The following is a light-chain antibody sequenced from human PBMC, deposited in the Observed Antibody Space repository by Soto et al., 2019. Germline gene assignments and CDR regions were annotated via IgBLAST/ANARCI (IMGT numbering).Light chain of an antibody. CDR2: GAS. CDR3: QQYGRSSWT. Sequence: EIVLTQSPGTLSLSPGERATLSCRASQSVSSSYLAWYQQKPGQAPRLLIYGASSRATGITDRFSGSGSGTDFTLTISRLEPEDFAVYYCQQYGRSSWTFGQGTKVEIK. J-gene: IGKJ1*01. CDR1: QSVSSSY. V-gene: IGKV3-20*01.